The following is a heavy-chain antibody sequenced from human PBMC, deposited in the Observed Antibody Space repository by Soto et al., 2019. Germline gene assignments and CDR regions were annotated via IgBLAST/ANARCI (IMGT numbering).Heavy chain of an antibody. CDR2: IYYSGST. CDR1: GGSISSYY. Sequence: QVQLQESGPGLVKPSETLSLTCTVSGGSISSYYWSWIRQPPGKGLEWIGYIYYSGSTNYNPSLKSRVTISVDTSKNHFSLELSSGTAADTAVYYCARTLTHYYDSSGYLGDWYFDLWGRGTLVTVSS. CDR3: ARTLTHYYDSSGYLGDWYFDL. V-gene: IGHV4-59*08. J-gene: IGHJ2*01. D-gene: IGHD3-22*01.